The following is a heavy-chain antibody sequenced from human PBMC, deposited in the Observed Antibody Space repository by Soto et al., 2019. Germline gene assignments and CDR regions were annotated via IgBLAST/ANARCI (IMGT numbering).Heavy chain of an antibody. V-gene: IGHV4-59*01. Sequence: SDTLSLTCTVSGGSMRRYYWTWIRQPPGKGLEWIGNIHYTGSTNYNPSLKSRVTILLGTSTSQFSLKVSSVTAADTAVYYCARDLTVSSTDGPLDPWGHGTLVTVSS. CDR3: ARDLTVSSTDGPLDP. J-gene: IGHJ5*02. CDR1: GGSMRRYY. D-gene: IGHD4-17*01. CDR2: IHYTGST.